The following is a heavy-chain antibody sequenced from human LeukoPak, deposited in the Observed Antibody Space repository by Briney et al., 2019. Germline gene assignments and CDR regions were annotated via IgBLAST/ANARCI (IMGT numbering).Heavy chain of an antibody. Sequence: SETLSLTCTVSGGSISSSSYYWGWIRQPPGKGLEWIGSIYYIGSTYYNSSLKSRVTISVDTTNNQLSLNLSPVTAADTAVYYCARQSGWYVYWGQGTLVTVSS. CDR2: IYYIGST. V-gene: IGHV4-39*01. CDR1: GGSISSSSYY. J-gene: IGHJ4*02. CDR3: ARQSGWYVY. D-gene: IGHD6-19*01.